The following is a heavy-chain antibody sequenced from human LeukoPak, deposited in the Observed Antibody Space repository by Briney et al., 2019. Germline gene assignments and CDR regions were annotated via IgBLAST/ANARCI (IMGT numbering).Heavy chain of an antibody. CDR3: ARTGVRFLEWIGYFQH. D-gene: IGHD3-3*01. CDR2: ISSSSNYI. CDR1: GFPFSSFS. J-gene: IGHJ1*01. Sequence: GGSWRPPCAPSGFPFSSFSMKWVRRAPGKGLGGGPSISSSSNYIYYADSVKGRFTISRDNAKNSLYLQMNSLRAEDTAVYYCARTGVRFLEWIGYFQHWGQGTLVTVSS. V-gene: IGHV3-21*01.